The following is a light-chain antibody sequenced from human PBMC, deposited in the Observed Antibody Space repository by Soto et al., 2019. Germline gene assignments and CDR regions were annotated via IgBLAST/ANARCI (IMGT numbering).Light chain of an antibody. CDR3: SLSDSGVRV. V-gene: IGLV7-46*01. J-gene: IGLJ3*02. Sequence: QAVVTQEPSVTVSPGGTVTLTCDSSTGTVTSTHYPYLFQQKPGQVPRALIYDTSGKHSWTPARFSGALLGGKPALILSGAQPEDEADYYCSLSDSGVRVFGGGTKLTVL. CDR1: TGTVTSTHY. CDR2: DTS.